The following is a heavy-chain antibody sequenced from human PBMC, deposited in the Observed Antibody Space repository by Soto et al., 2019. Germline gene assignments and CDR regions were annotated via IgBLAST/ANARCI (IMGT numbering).Heavy chain of an antibody. J-gene: IGHJ6*02. V-gene: IGHV1-18*01. CDR3: ARVRKIYDILTDYYYYYRMDV. CDR2: ISAYNGNT. Sequence: QVQLVQSGAEVKKPGASVKVSCKASGYTFTSYGISWVRQAPGQGLEWMGWISAYNGNTNYAQKLQGRVTMTTDTSTSTAYMYLRTLRSDDTALYYCARVRKIYDILTDYYYYYRMDVWGQGTTVTVSS. CDR1: GYTFTSYG. D-gene: IGHD3-9*01.